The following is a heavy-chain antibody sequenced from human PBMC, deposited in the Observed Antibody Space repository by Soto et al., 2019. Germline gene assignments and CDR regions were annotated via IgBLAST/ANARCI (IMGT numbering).Heavy chain of an antibody. CDR2: TYYRSKWYT. CDR3: ARGKNSAFDY. CDR1: GDSVSSSRIA. J-gene: IGHJ4*02. Sequence: SQTLSLTCAISGDSVSSSRIAWNWIRQSPSRGLEWLGRTYYRSKWYTEYAPSVQSRITVNLDTSKNHFSLQLNSVTPEDTAVYFCARGKNSAFDYWGQGVLVTVSS. D-gene: IGHD5-18*01. V-gene: IGHV6-1*01.